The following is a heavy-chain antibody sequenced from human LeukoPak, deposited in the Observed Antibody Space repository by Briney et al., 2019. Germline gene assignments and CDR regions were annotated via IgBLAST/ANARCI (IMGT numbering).Heavy chain of an antibody. D-gene: IGHD1-20*01. V-gene: IGHV3-30*18. CDR2: ISYDVSDK. J-gene: IGHJ4*02. CDR3: AKDRGSGYNWNDVLDY. CDR1: GFTFTSYG. Sequence: GGSLRLSCAASGFTFTSYGMHWVRQAPGKGLEWVAVISYDVSDKYYVDSVKGRFTISRDTSKNTLYLQMNSLRAEDTAVYYCAKDRGSGYNWNDVLDYWGQGTLVTVSS.